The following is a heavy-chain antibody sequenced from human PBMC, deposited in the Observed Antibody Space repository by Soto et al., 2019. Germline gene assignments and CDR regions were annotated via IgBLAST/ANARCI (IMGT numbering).Heavy chain of an antibody. CDR2: IYYSGST. CDR1: GAAVSSGSYY. V-gene: IGHV4-61*01. CDR3: VNSPDSSPSDY. Sequence: TSETLSHTCPVSGAAVSSGSYYRSWIRQPPGKGLEWIGYIYYSGSTNYNPSLKSRVTISVDTSKSQFSLTMTNVDPVDTATYYCVNSPDSSPSDYWGRGTLVTVSS. D-gene: IGHD5-18*01. J-gene: IGHJ4*02.